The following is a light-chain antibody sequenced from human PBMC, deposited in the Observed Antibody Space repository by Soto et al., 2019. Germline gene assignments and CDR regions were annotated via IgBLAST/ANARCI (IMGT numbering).Light chain of an antibody. CDR2: DAC. V-gene: IGKV3-11*01. CDR3: EQYYATPRT. Sequence: EIVLTQSPATLSLSPGERATLSRRASQSVSSYLAWYQQTPGQAPRLLIYDACSRATGIPARFSGSGSGTDFTLAVSSLQAEDVAVYYCEQYYATPRTFGHGTKVDI. J-gene: IGKJ1*01. CDR1: QSVSSY.